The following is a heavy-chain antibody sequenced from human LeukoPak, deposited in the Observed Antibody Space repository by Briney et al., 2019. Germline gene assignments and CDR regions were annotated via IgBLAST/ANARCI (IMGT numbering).Heavy chain of an antibody. J-gene: IGHJ4*02. D-gene: IGHD5-12*01. V-gene: IGHV4-38-2*02. CDR1: GYSISSGYY. CDR3: ARDIGFRVATINGDRSDY. Sequence: TSETLSLTCTVSGYSISSGYYWGWIRQPPGKGLEWIGSIYHSGSTYSNPSLKSRFTISVDTSKNQFSLKLSSVTAADTAVYYCARDIGFRVATINGDRSDYWGQGTLVTVSS. CDR2: IYHSGST.